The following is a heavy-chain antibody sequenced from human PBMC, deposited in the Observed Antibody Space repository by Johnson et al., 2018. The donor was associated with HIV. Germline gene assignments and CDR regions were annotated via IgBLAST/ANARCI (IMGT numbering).Heavy chain of an antibody. CDR3: AQEKSSGWSFHAFDI. D-gene: IGHD6-19*01. CDR1: GFTFSSYW. CDR2: IKQDGSEK. J-gene: IGHJ3*02. V-gene: IGHV3-7*05. Sequence: EVQLVESGGGLVQPGGSLRLSCAASGFTFSSYWMSWVRQAPGKGLEWVANIKQDGSEKYYVDSVKGRFTISRDNAKNSLYLQMNSLRAEDTAVYYCAQEKSSGWSFHAFDIWGQGTKVTVAS.